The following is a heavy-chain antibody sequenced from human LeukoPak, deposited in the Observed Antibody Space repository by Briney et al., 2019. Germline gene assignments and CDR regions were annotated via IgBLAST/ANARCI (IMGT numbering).Heavy chain of an antibody. D-gene: IGHD6-13*01. J-gene: IGHJ6*03. CDR3: ARTTEAHSWRTRYYDYYMDV. CDR1: GGSFSGYY. CDR2: IYYSGST. Sequence: ASETLSLTCAVYGGSFSGYYWGWIRQPPGKGLEWIGSIYYSGSTHYNPSLKSRVTISVDTSKNQFSLKLSSVTAADTAVYYCARTTEAHSWRTRYYDYYMDVWGKGTTVTVSS. V-gene: IGHV4-34*01.